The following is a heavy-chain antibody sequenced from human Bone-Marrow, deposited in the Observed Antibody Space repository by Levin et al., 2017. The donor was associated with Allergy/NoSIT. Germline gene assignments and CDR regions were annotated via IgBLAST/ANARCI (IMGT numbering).Heavy chain of an antibody. D-gene: IGHD2-15*01. V-gene: IGHV1-18*01. CDR3: TRVACSGGNCYAVYNWLGP. Sequence: ASVKVSCKASGYSFTSNGISWVRQAPGQGLEWMGWVTVHNGDTNYAQKFQGRVIMTADTSTNTAYMELRSLRSDDTAVYYCTRVACSGGNCYAVYNWLGPWGQGTLITVSS. CDR2: VTVHNGDT. CDR1: GYSFTSNG. J-gene: IGHJ5*02.